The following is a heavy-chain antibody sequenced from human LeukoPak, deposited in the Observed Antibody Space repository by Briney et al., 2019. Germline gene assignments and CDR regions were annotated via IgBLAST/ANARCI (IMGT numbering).Heavy chain of an antibody. Sequence: PSETLSLTCTVSGGSISSYYWSWLRQPPGKGLEYIGYTHYSGSTNYNPSLKSRVTISLDTSGNQFSLKLSSVTAADTAVYYCARVVGVLWLDYMDVWGKGTTVTISS. D-gene: IGHD3-10*01. J-gene: IGHJ6*03. CDR1: GGSISSYY. CDR3: ARVVGVLWLDYMDV. V-gene: IGHV4-59*01. CDR2: THYSGST.